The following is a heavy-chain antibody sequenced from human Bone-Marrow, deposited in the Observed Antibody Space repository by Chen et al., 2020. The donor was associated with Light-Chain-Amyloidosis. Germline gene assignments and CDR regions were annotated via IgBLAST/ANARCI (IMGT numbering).Heavy chain of an antibody. CDR1: GFSFENHG. D-gene: IGHD3-10*01. CDR3: ARDSGLRGYGMDV. Sequence: QVQFLESGGGVVQPGTSVKISCEGSGFSFENHGMHWVRQAPGKGLEWVAVIWFDGSEKFHLDSVKGRFVISRDNFQNTVFLEMNSLRREDTAVYYCARDSGLRGYGMDVWG. J-gene: IGHJ6*02. CDR2: IWFDGSEK. V-gene: IGHV3-33*01.